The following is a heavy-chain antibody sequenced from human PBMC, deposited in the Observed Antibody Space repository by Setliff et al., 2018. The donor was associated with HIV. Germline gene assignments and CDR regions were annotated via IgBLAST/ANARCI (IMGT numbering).Heavy chain of an antibody. D-gene: IGHD2-15*01. CDR2: MNPSGGST. J-gene: IGHJ4*02. CDR3: ARDQGTYCSGGSCYFHYYFDS. Sequence: ASVKVSCKASGYIFSSYNMHWVRQAPGQGLEWMGMMNPSGGSTSYAQKFQGRVSVTRDTSTSTVYLELSSLKSEDTALYYCARDQGTYCSGGSCYFHYYFDSWGQGTLVTVSS. CDR1: GYIFSSYN. V-gene: IGHV1-46*01.